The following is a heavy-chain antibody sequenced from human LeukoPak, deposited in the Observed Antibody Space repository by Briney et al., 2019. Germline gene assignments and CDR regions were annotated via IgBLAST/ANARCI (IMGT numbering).Heavy chain of an antibody. V-gene: IGHV3-13*01. D-gene: IGHD2-2*01. CDR3: ARGYCSSTSCQFYYYYGMDV. CDR2: IGTAGDT. J-gene: IGHJ6*02. Sequence: PGGSLRLSCAASGFTFSSYDMHWVRQATGKGLEWVSAIGTAGDTYYPGSVKGRFTISRENAKNSLYLQMNSLRAGDTAVYYCARGYCSSTSCQFYYYYGMDVWGQGTTVTVS. CDR1: GFTFSSYD.